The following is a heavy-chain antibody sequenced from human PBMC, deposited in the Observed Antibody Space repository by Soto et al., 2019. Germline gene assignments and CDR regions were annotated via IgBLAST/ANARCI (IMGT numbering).Heavy chain of an antibody. CDR3: AKAPSRITMIVVVTLPDY. J-gene: IGHJ4*02. Sequence: QVQLVESGGGVVQPGRSLRLSCAASGFTFSSYGMHWVRQAPGKGLEWVAVISYDGSNKYYADSVKGRFTISRDNSKNTXXLQMNSLRAEDTAVYYCAKAPSRITMIVVVTLPDYWGQGTLVTVSS. V-gene: IGHV3-30*18. CDR2: ISYDGSNK. D-gene: IGHD3-22*01. CDR1: GFTFSSYG.